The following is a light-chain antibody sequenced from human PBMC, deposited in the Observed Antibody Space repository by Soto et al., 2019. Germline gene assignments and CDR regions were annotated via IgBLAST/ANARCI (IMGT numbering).Light chain of an antibody. CDR2: GAS. CDR1: QSVSSSY. CDR3: QQYGSSPWT. J-gene: IGKJ1*01. Sequence: EIVLTQSPGTLSLSPGERATLSCRASQSVSSSYLAWYQQKPGQAPRLLIYGASSRATGIPDRFSGSGSGTDFTLTISRLEPEDFAVYYCQQYGSSPWTFGHGNKVEIK. V-gene: IGKV3-20*01.